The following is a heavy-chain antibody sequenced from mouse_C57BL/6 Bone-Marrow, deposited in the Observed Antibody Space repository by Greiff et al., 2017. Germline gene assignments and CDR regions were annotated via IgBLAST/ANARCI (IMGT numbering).Heavy chain of an antibody. Sequence: QVQLQQPGAELVMPGASVKLSCKASGYTFTSYWMHWVKQRPGQGLEWIGEIDPSDSYTNYTQKFKGKSTLTVDKSSSTAYMQLSSLTSEDSAVYYCARWGVTTVVSSFDYWGQGTTLTVSS. CDR3: ARWGVTTVVSSFDY. D-gene: IGHD1-1*01. CDR2: IDPSDSYT. V-gene: IGHV1-69*01. J-gene: IGHJ2*01. CDR1: GYTFTSYW.